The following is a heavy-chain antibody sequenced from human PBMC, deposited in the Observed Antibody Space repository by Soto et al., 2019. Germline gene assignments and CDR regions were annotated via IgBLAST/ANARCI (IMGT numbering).Heavy chain of an antibody. Sequence: PGGSLRLSCEASGFTFSTYAMSWVRQAPGKGLEWVSAVSRSGGYTYYADSVKGRFTISRDNSKNMLYLQMNSLRAEDTAVYHCAKDFANYDIVNGYPTLDYWGQGTLVTVSS. CDR3: AKDFANYDIVNGYPTLDY. CDR1: GFTFSTYA. CDR2: VSRSGGYT. J-gene: IGHJ4*02. D-gene: IGHD3-9*01. V-gene: IGHV3-23*01.